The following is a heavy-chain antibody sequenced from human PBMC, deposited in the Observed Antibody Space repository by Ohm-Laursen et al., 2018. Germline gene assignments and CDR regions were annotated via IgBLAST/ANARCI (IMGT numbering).Heavy chain of an antibody. D-gene: IGHD6-19*01. V-gene: IGHV1-2*02. CDR3: ARKGSTGSGWSAFDY. CDR1: GYTFTGYY. Sequence: GASVKVSCKASGYTFTGYYMHWVRQAPGQGLEWMGWINPNSGGTNYAQKFQGRVTMTRNTSISTAYMELGSLRSEDTAVYYCARKGSTGSGWSAFDYWGQGTLVTVSP. J-gene: IGHJ4*02. CDR2: INPNSGGT.